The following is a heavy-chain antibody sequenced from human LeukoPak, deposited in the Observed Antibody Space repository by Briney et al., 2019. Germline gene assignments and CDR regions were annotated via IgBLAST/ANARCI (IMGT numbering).Heavy chain of an antibody. CDR3: ARDPNGDFDY. D-gene: IGHD4-17*01. CDR2: IYSGSNT. J-gene: IGHJ4*02. CDR1: GFTVSGNH. Sequence: PGGSLRLSCAASGFTVSGNHMSWVRQAPGKGLEWVSVIYSGSNTYYADSVKGRFTISRDNSKNTLFLQMNTLRAEDTVVYYCARDPNGDFDYWGQGTLVTVSS. V-gene: IGHV3-53*01.